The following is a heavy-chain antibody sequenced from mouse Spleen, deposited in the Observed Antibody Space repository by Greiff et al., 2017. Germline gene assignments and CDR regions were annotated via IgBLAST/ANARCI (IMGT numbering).Heavy chain of an antibody. V-gene: IGHV1-5*01. CDR3: ARLDGYDAPFAY. Sequence: EVQLQQSGTVLARPGASVKMSCKASGYTFTSYWMHWVKQRPGQGLEWIGAIYPGNSDTSYNQKFKGKAKLTAVTSTSTAYLQLSSLTSEDTAVYYCARLDGYDAPFAYWGQGTLVTVSA. J-gene: IGHJ3*01. CDR1: GYTFTSYW. CDR2: IYPGNSDT. D-gene: IGHD2-2*01.